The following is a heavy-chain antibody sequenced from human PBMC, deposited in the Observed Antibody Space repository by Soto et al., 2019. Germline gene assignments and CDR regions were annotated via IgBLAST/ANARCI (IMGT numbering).Heavy chain of an antibody. CDR2: VYYSGST. D-gene: IGHD2-2*01. J-gene: IGHJ5*02. Sequence: PSETLSLTCTVSGGSISTGNYYGGWIRQPPGKGLEWLGTVYYSGSTYYNPSLKSRVTISVDTSKNQFSLKLNSVTAADTAVYSCARGRECSSTRCYQNVWFDPWGQGILVTVSP. CDR1: GGSISTGNYY. V-gene: IGHV4-39*01. CDR3: ARGRECSSTRCYQNVWFDP.